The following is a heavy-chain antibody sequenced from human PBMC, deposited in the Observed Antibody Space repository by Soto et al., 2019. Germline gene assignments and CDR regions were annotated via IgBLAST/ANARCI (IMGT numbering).Heavy chain of an antibody. CDR1: GFTFSSYG. CDR3: ARAIPAAGTGDY. J-gene: IGHJ4*02. D-gene: IGHD6-13*01. Sequence: QVQLVESGGGVVQPGRSLRLSCAASGFTFSSYGMHWVRQAPGKGLEWVAVIWYDGSNKYYADSVKGRFTISRDNSKNTLYLQMNSLRAEDTAVYYCARAIPAAGTGDYWGQGTLVTVSS. V-gene: IGHV3-33*01. CDR2: IWYDGSNK.